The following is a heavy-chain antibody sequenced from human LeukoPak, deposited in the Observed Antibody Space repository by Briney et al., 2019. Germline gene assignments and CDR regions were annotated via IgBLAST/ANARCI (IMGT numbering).Heavy chain of an antibody. Sequence: PSETLSLTCAVYGGSFSGYYWSWIRQPPGKGLEWVGEINHSGSTNYNPSLKSRVTISVDTSKNQFSLKLSSVTAADTAVYYCARRAYYDFWSGYAPPRSKYYYYMDVWGKGTTVTVSS. J-gene: IGHJ6*03. CDR1: GGSFSGYY. D-gene: IGHD3-3*01. CDR3: ARRAYYDFWSGYAPPRSKYYYYMDV. CDR2: INHSGST. V-gene: IGHV4-34*01.